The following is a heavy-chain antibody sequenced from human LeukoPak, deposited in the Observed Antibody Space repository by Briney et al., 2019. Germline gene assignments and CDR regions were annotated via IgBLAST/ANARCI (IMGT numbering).Heavy chain of an antibody. Sequence: SVKVSCKASGGTFSTYPINWVRQAPGQGLEWMGRIIPILGIASYAQNFQGRVTFAADKSTNTAYMELSSLRSEDTAVFYCARERAPYYYDRSGYHHDAFDIWAKGQWSPSLQ. V-gene: IGHV1-69*04. CDR1: GGTFSTYP. J-gene: IGHJ3*02. D-gene: IGHD3-22*01. CDR3: ARERAPYYYDRSGYHHDAFDI. CDR2: IIPILGIA.